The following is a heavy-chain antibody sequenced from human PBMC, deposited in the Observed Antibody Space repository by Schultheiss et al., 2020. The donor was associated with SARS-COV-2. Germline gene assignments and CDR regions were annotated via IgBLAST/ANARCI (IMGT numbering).Heavy chain of an antibody. Sequence: GGSLRLSCAASGFTFDDYAMHWVRQAPGKGLAWVSRINTDGSSTDYADSVKGRFTISRDNAKNTLYLQMDSLRAEDTAVYFCAREAEYSSSSYLDYWGQGTLVTVSS. CDR3: AREAEYSSSSYLDY. CDR2: INTDGSST. D-gene: IGHD6-6*01. CDR1: GFTFDDYA. V-gene: IGHV3-74*01. J-gene: IGHJ4*02.